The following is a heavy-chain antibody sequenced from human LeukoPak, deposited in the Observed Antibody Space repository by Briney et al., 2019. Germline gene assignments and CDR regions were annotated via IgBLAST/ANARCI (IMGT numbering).Heavy chain of an antibody. CDR3: ARAGGVLGYFDY. CDR2: IYYSGST. CDR1: GGSISSYY. J-gene: IGHJ4*02. D-gene: IGHD3-10*01. V-gene: IGHV4-59*08. Sequence: SETLSLTCTVSGGSISSYYWSWIRQPPGKGLEWIGYIYYSGSTNYNPSLKSRVTILVDMSNNQFSLRLNSVTAADTAVYYCARAGGVLGYFDYWGQGALVTVSS.